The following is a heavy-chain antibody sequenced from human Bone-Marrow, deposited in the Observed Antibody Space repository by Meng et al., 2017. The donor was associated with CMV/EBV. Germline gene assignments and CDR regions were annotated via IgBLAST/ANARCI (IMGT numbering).Heavy chain of an antibody. Sequence: ASVKVSCKASGYTFTSYYMHWVRQAPGQGLEWMGTINPSGGSTSYAQKFQGRVTMTRDTSTSTVYMELSSLRSEDTAVYYCAAGPLTVTWRGYYYYGMDVWGQGTTVTVSS. J-gene: IGHJ6*02. CDR3: AAGPLTVTWRGYYYYGMDV. D-gene: IGHD4-11*01. CDR1: GYTFTSYY. V-gene: IGHV1-46*01. CDR2: INPSGGST.